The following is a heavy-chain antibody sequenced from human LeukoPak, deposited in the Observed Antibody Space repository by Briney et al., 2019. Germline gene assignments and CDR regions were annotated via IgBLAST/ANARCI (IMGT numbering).Heavy chain of an antibody. CDR1: GGTFSNYA. D-gene: IGHD6-19*01. CDR3: ARGGKQWRGGNYFDS. J-gene: IGHJ4*02. Sequence: ASVKVCCKASGGTFSNYALHWVRQAPGQSLEWMGWITTGRGDTQYSQAFQRRITITRDKSASTVSMDLSALRSEDTAVYYCARGGKQWRGGNYFDSWGQGTLVAVSS. V-gene: IGHV1-3*03. CDR2: ITTGRGDT.